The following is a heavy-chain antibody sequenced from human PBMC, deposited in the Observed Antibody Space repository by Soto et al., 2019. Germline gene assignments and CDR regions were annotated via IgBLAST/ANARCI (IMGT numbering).Heavy chain of an antibody. CDR1: GFPFSGYA. J-gene: IGHJ4*02. D-gene: IGHD2-21*01. V-gene: IGHV3-23*01. Sequence: GGSLRLSGAASGFPFSGYAMSWVRQAPGKGLEGVSGISGSGGLTYYAGSVKGRFTISRDNSKNTLYLQMNSRIADDTAVYYCATSISASPNSSFDYWGQGTLVTVSS. CDR2: ISGSGGLT. CDR3: ATSISASPNSSFDY.